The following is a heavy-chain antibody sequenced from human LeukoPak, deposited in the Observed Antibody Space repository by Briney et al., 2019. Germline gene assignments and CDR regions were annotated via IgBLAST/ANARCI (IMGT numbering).Heavy chain of an antibody. J-gene: IGHJ6*03. CDR1: GYTFTGNY. D-gene: IGHD5-24*01. CDR3: ARNTYGYKFSMDV. Sequence: GASVKVSCKASGYTFTGNYIHWVRQAPGQGLEWMGWINPKNGGTIYAPKFQGRVTMTRDTSISTAYMEVSRLRSEDTAVYYCARNTYGYKFSMDVWGKGTTVTVSS. V-gene: IGHV1-2*02. CDR2: INPKNGGT.